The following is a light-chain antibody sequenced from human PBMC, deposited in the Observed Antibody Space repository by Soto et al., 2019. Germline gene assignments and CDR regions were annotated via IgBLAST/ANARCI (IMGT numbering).Light chain of an antibody. CDR1: QSISSW. V-gene: IGKV1-5*01. CDR3: QQYNNYWT. Sequence: DIQMSLSPSTLSATVEDRVNITFRASQSISSWLAWYQQKPGKAPKLLIYDASSLESGVPSRFSGSGSATEFTLTISSLQPDDFATYYCQQYNNYWTFGQGTKG. CDR2: DAS. J-gene: IGKJ1*01.